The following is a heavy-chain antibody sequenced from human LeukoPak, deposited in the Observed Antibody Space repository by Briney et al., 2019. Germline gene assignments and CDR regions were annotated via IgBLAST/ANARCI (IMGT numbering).Heavy chain of an antibody. CDR2: INPNSGGT. Sequence: ASVKVSCKASGYTFTGYYMHWVRQAPGQGLEWMGWINPNSGGTNYAQKFQGRVTMTRDTSISTAYMELSRLRSDDTAVYYCARGPLMRTVTTFTYWGQGTLVTVSS. D-gene: IGHD4-17*01. J-gene: IGHJ4*02. V-gene: IGHV1-2*02. CDR1: GYTFTGYY. CDR3: ARGPLMRTVTTFTY.